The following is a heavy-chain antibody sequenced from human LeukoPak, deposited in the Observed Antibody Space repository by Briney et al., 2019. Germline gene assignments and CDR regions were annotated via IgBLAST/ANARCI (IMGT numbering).Heavy chain of an antibody. D-gene: IGHD3-10*01. CDR1: GFTFSSSW. J-gene: IGHJ4*02. Sequence: PGGSLRLSCAASGFTFSSSWMSWVRQAPGKGLEWVAFIRYDGSNKYYADSVKGRFTISSDNSKNTLYLQMNSLRAEDTAVYYCLGSYGSGSYYPFDYWGQGTLVTVSS. V-gene: IGHV3-30*02. CDR2: IRYDGSNK. CDR3: LGSYGSGSYYPFDY.